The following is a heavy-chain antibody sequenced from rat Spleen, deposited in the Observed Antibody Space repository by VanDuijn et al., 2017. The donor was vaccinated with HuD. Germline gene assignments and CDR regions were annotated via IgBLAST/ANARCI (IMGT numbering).Heavy chain of an antibody. CDR2: ISTGGGNT. D-gene: IGHD1-11*01. V-gene: IGHV5-25*01. CDR1: GFTFSSFA. J-gene: IGHJ2*01. CDR3: VKDRVGGYAFDY. Sequence: EVQLVESGGGLVQPGRSLKLSCAASGFTFSSFAMAWVRQAPKKGLEWVASISTGGGNTYYRDSVKGRFTISRDDAKSTLYLQMDSLRSEDTANYYCVKDRVGGYAFDYWGQGVMVTVSS.